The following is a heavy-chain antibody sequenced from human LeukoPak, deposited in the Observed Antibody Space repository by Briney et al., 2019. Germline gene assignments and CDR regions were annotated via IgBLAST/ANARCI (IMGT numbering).Heavy chain of an antibody. CDR3: AREGEGWGDYFRYFQH. D-gene: IGHD2/OR15-2a*01. J-gene: IGHJ1*01. CDR2: IIPILGSA. V-gene: IGHV1-69*13. CDR1: GYTLTAYY. Sequence: SVKVSCKASGYTLTAYYMHWVRQAPGQGLEWMGGIIPILGSANYAQKFQGRVTITADEFTSTAYMELSSLRSEDTAVYYCAREGEGWGDYFRYFQHWGQGTLVTVSS.